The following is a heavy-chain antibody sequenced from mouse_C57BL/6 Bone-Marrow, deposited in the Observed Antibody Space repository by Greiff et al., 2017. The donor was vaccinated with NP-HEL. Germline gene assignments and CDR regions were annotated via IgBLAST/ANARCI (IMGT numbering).Heavy chain of an antibody. J-gene: IGHJ4*01. Sequence: EAKLMESGGGLVQPGGSLKLSCAASGFTFSDYYMYWVRQTPEKRLEWVAYISNGGGSTYYPDTVKGRFTISRDNAKNTLYLQMSRLKSEDTAMYYCARRGYGSNYAMDYWGQGTSVTVSS. CDR2: ISNGGGST. D-gene: IGHD1-1*01. V-gene: IGHV5-12*01. CDR1: GFTFSDYY. CDR3: ARRGYGSNYAMDY.